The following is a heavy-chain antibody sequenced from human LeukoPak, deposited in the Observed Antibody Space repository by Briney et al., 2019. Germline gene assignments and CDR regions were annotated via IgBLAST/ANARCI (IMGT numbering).Heavy chain of an antibody. CDR1: GFTFRSYW. J-gene: IGHJ4*02. V-gene: IGHV3-7*03. D-gene: IGHD3-16*01. CDR2: IKEDGSKT. Sequence: GGSLRLSCAASGFTFRSYWMSWVRQVPGKGLQWVANIKEDGSKTYYVDSVKGRFTISGDNAKNSLCLEMNSLRADDTAVYYCARDYANIVDYWGQGTLVTVSS. CDR3: ARDYANIVDY.